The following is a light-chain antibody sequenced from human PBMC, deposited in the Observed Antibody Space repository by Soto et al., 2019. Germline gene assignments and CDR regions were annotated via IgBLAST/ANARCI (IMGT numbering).Light chain of an antibody. CDR2: ANT. CDR1: SSNIGAGYD. V-gene: IGLV1-40*01. Sequence: QPVLTQPPSVSGAPGQRVTISCTGSSSNIGAGYDVHWYQQVPGTAPKLLICANTNRPSGVPDRFSGSKSGTSASLAITGLQAEDEADYYCQSYESSLSGWIFGGGTKLTVL. J-gene: IGLJ2*01. CDR3: QSYESSLSGWI.